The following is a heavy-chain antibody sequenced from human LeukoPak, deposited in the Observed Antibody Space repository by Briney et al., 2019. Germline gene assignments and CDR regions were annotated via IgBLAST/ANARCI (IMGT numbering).Heavy chain of an antibody. CDR3: AKDPKALLWFGFFDY. J-gene: IGHJ4*02. CDR2: ISYDGSNK. Sequence: GRSLRLSCAASGFTFSSYGMHWVRQAPGKGLEWVAVISYDGSNKYYADSVKGRFIISRDNPKNTLYLQMNSLRAEDTAVYYCAKDPKALLWFGFFDYWGQGTLVTVSS. D-gene: IGHD3-10*01. V-gene: IGHV3-30*18. CDR1: GFTFSSYG.